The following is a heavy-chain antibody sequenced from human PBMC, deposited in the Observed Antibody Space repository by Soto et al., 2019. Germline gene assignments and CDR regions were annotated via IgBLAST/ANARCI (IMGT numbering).Heavy chain of an antibody. CDR3: ARQKHSSSMIVGVGAFDI. D-gene: IGHD3-22*01. Sequence: GASLKISCKGSGYSFTSYWIGWVRQMPGKGLEWMGIIYPGDSDTRYSPSFQGQVTISADKSISTAYLQWSSLKASDTAMYYCARQKHSSSMIVGVGAFDIWGRGTTVHVAS. J-gene: IGHJ3*02. CDR2: IYPGDSDT. CDR1: GYSFTSYW. V-gene: IGHV5-51*01.